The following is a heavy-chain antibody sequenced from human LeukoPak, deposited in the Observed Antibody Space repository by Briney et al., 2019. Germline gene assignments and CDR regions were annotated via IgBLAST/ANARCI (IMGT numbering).Heavy chain of an antibody. V-gene: IGHV4-39*02. CDR2: NGGST. Sequence: PSETLSLTCTVSGGSISSTSYYWGWIRQPPGKGLEWIGNNGGSTIYNPSLKSRVTISVDTSRNHFSLKLSSVTAADTAMYYCARLGLHSSGWHIYYYDYWGQGSLVIASS. D-gene: IGHD6-19*01. J-gene: IGHJ4*02. CDR1: GGSISSTSYY. CDR3: ARLGLHSSGWHIYYYDY.